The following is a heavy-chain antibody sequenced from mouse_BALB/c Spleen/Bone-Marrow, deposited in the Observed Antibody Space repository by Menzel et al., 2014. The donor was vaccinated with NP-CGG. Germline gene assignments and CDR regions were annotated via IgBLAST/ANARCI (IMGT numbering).Heavy chain of an antibody. CDR1: GFNIXDTY. J-gene: IGHJ4*01. V-gene: IGHV14-3*02. D-gene: IGHD2-14*01. CDR2: IDPANGNT. CDR3: ARGTPYAMDY. Sequence: VQLKQSGAELVKPGASVKLSCTASGFNIXDTYMHWVKQRPEQGLEWIGRIDPANGNTKYDPKFQGKATITADTSSNTAYLQLSSLTSEDTAVYYCARGTPYAMDYWGQGTSVTVSS.